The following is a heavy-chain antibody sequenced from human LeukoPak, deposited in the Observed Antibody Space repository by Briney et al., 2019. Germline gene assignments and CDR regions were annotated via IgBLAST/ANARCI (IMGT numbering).Heavy chain of an antibody. CDR2: IQNDGSYK. Sequence: GGSLRLSCAASGFTFTSHGMHWVRQAPGKGPEWVAFIQNDGSYKNYADSVKGRFIISRDNSKNTLYPQMNSLRTEDTADYYCAKRGTVTSNFEYWGQGTLVTVSS. CDR1: GFTFTSHG. CDR3: AKRGTVTSNFEY. D-gene: IGHD4-17*01. V-gene: IGHV3-30*02. J-gene: IGHJ4*02.